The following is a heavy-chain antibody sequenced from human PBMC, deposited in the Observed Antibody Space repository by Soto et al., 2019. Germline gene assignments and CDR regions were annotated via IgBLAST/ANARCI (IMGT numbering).Heavy chain of an antibody. CDR1: GFTFSSYG. V-gene: IGHV3-30*18. J-gene: IGHJ6*02. CDR3: AKGPFYCTNGVCPYYYYYYGMDV. Sequence: LRLSCAASGFTFSSYGMHWVRQAPGKGLEWVAVISYDGSNKYYADSVKGRFTISRDNSKNTLYLQMNSLRAEDTAVYYCAKGPFYCTNGVCPYYYYYYGMDVWGQGTTVTVSS. CDR2: ISYDGSNK. D-gene: IGHD2-8*01.